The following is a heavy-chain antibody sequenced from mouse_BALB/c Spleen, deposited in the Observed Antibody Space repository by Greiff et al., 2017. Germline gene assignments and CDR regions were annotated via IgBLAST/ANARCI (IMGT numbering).Heavy chain of an antibody. Sequence: EVKLVESGGGLVQPGGSRKLSCAASGFTFSSFGMHWVRQAPEKGLEWVAYISSGSSTIYYADTVKGRFTISRDNPKNTLFLQMTSLRSEDTAMYYCARSHHYAMDYWGQGTSVTVSS. CDR2: ISSGSSTI. CDR1: GFTFSSFG. CDR3: ARSHHYAMDY. J-gene: IGHJ4*01. V-gene: IGHV5-17*02.